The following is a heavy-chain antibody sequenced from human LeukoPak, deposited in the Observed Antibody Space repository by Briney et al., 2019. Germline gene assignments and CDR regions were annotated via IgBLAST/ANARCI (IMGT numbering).Heavy chain of an antibody. CDR2: INPSGGGT. CDR3: ARDPSGSYTHFDY. V-gene: IGHV1-46*01. D-gene: IGHD1-26*01. Sequence: ASVKVSCKASVYTFTSLYMHWVRQAPGQRLEWMGVINPSGGGTSYVQKFQGRVTMTRDTSTSTVYMELSSLRFEDTAVYYCARDPSGSYTHFDYWGQGTLVTVSS. J-gene: IGHJ4*02. CDR1: VYTFTSLY.